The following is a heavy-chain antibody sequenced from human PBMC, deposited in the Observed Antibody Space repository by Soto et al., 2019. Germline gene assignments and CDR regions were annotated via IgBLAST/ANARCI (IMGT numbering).Heavy chain of an antibody. CDR3: AKGLRWDYCGMDV. J-gene: IGHJ6*02. Sequence: GGSLRLSCAASGFTFDDYAMHWVRQAPGKGLEWVSGISWNSGSIGYADSVKGRFTISRDNAKNSLYLQMNSLRAEDTALYYCAKGLRWDYCGMDVWGQGTTVTVSS. CDR1: GFTFDDYA. D-gene: IGHD4-17*01. CDR2: ISWNSGSI. V-gene: IGHV3-9*01.